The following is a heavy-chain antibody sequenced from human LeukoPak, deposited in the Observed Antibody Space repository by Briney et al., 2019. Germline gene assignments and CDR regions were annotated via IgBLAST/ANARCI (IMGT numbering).Heavy chain of an antibody. CDR2: IYYSGST. D-gene: IGHD3-10*01. CDR3: AIESGYGSGSYYNVAYYYYMDV. J-gene: IGHJ6*03. V-gene: IGHV4-30-4*08. Sequence: SETLSLTCTVSGGSIGSGDYYWSWIRQPPGKGLEWIGYIYYSGSTYYNPSLKSRVTISVDTSKNQFSLKLSSVTAADTAVYYCAIESGYGSGSYYNVAYYYYMDVWGKGTTVTVSS. CDR1: GGSIGSGDYY.